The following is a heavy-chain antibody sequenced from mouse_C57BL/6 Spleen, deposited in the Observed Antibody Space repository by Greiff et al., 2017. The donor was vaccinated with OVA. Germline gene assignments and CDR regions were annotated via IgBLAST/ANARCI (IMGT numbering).Heavy chain of an antibody. CDR2: ISDGGSYT. D-gene: IGHD2-3*01. J-gene: IGHJ2*01. CDR3: ARDYDGYYGY. Sequence: EVKLMESGGGLVKPGGSLKLSCAASGFTFSSYAMSWVRQTPEKRLEWVATISDGGSYTYYPDNVKGRFTISRDNAKNNLYLQMSHLKSEDTAMYYCARDYDGYYGYWGQGTTLTVSS. V-gene: IGHV5-4*01. CDR1: GFTFSSYA.